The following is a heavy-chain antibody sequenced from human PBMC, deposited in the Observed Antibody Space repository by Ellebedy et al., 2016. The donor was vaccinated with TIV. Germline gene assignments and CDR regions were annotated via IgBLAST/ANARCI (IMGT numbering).Heavy chain of an antibody. CDR1: GFTFSSYA. V-gene: IGHV3-23*01. J-gene: IGHJ6*02. CDR2: ISGSGGST. D-gene: IGHD4-23*01. CDR3: ANPTGGNSATYYYGMDV. Sequence: GGSLRLSXAASGFTFSSYAMSWVRQAPGKGLEWVSAISGSGGSTYYADSVKGRFTISRDNSKNTLYLQMNSLRAEDTAVYYCANPTGGNSATYYYGMDVWGQGTTVTVSS.